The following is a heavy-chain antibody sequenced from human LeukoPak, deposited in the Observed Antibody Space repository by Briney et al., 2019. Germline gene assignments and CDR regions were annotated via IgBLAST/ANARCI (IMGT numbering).Heavy chain of an antibody. CDR2: IYSGGNT. V-gene: IGHV3-66*01. D-gene: IGHD2/OR15-2a*01. CDR3: AKKDNGNYFYFDY. CDR1: GFTINNNY. Sequence: PGGSLRLSCAASGFTINNNYMNWVRQAPGKGLEWVSVIYSGGNTYYTDSMKGRFTIYRDNSKNRLYLQMNSLRAEDTAVYYCAKKDNGNYFYFDYWGQGTLVTVSS. J-gene: IGHJ4*02.